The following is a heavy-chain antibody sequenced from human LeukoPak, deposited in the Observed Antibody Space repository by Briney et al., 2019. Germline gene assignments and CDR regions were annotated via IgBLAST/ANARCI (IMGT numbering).Heavy chain of an antibody. CDR2: IYYSGST. V-gene: IGHV4-59*12. J-gene: IGHJ5*02. Sequence: GSLRLSCAASGLTFSNAWMSWIRQPPGKGLEWIGYIYYSGSTNYNPSLKSRVTISVDTSKNQFSLKLSSVTAADTAVYYCARVLAAAGNNSFDPWGQGTLVTVSS. D-gene: IGHD6-13*01. CDR3: ARVLAAAGNNSFDP. CDR1: GLTFSNAW.